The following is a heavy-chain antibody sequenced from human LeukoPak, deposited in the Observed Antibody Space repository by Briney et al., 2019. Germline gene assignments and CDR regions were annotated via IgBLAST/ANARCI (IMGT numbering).Heavy chain of an antibody. J-gene: IGHJ4*02. V-gene: IGHV1-2*06. Sequence: ASVKVSCKASGYTFTGYYMHWVRQAPGQGLEWMGRVSPKSDTNYAQKFQGRVTMTRDASMNTAYMELGSLTSDDTAVYYCARGTQQWLPFDYWDQGTLVTGSS. D-gene: IGHD6-19*01. CDR3: ARGTQQWLPFDY. CDR2: VSPKSDT. CDR1: GYTFTGYY.